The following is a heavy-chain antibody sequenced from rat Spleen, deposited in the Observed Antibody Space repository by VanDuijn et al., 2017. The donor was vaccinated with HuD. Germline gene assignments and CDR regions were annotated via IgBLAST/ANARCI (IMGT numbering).Heavy chain of an antibody. Sequence: EVQLVESGGGLVQPGRSMKLSCAVSGFTFSNYDMAWVRQAPTKGLEWVASISYEGSNTYYGDSVKGRFTISRDNAKSTLYLQMNSLTSEDTATYYCARPGITSYVMDAWGQGASVTVSS. J-gene: IGHJ4*01. CDR2: ISYEGSNT. V-gene: IGHV5-22*01. D-gene: IGHD1-4*01. CDR1: GFTFSNYD. CDR3: ARPGITSYVMDA.